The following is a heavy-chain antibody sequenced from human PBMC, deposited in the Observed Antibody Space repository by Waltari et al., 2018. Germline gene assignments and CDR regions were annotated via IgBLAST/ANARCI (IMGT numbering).Heavy chain of an antibody. CDR3: ASVPYDTTFDI. Sequence: EVQLVETGGGLIQHGGSLRLSCAASGFTVSSNYMSWVRQAPGKGLAGVSVSYSGGSTYYADSVKGRFTISRDNSKNTLYLQMNSLRAEDTAVYYCASVPYDTTFDIWGQGTMVTVSS. D-gene: IGHD3-9*01. J-gene: IGHJ3*02. CDR2: SYSGGST. V-gene: IGHV3-53*02. CDR1: GFTVSSNY.